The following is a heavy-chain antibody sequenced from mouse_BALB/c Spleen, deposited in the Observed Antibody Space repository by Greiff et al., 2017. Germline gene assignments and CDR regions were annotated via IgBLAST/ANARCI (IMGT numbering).Heavy chain of an antibody. CDR2: IDPETGGT. V-gene: IGHV1-15*01. CDR3: TRDYGRGFAY. D-gene: IGHD1-2*01. J-gene: IGHJ3*01. Sequence: QVQLKESGAELVRPGASVTLSCKASGYTFTDYEMHWVKQTPVHGLEWIGAIDPETGGTAYNQKFKGKATLTADKSSSTAYMELRSLTSEDSAVYYCTRDYGRGFAYWGQGTLVTVSA. CDR1: GYTFTDYE.